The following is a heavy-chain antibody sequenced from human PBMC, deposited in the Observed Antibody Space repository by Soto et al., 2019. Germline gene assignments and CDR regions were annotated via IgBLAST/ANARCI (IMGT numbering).Heavy chain of an antibody. CDR2: ISSSDNII. Sequence: QVQLVESGGGLVKPGGCLRLSCAASGFTFSDYYMSWIRQAPGKGLEWVSYISSSDNIIYYADSVKGRFTISRDNAKNSLYLQMNSLRAEDTAVYYCARDLGYYDSSGYFDYLGQGTLVTVSS. D-gene: IGHD3-22*01. J-gene: IGHJ4*02. CDR3: ARDLGYYDSSGYFDY. V-gene: IGHV3-11*01. CDR1: GFTFSDYY.